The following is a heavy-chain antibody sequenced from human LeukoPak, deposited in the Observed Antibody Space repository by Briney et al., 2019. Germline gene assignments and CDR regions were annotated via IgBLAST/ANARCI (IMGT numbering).Heavy chain of an antibody. CDR1: GFTFSSYS. CDR3: ARDLQYYDSSGFDY. J-gene: IGHJ4*02. V-gene: IGHV3-21*01. CDR2: ISSSSSYI. Sequence: GGSLRLSCATSGFTFSSYSMNWVRQAPGKGLEWVSCISSSSSYIYYTDSVKGRFTISRDNAKNSLSLQMNSLRAEDTAVYYCARDLQYYDSSGFDYWGQGTLVTVSS. D-gene: IGHD3-22*01.